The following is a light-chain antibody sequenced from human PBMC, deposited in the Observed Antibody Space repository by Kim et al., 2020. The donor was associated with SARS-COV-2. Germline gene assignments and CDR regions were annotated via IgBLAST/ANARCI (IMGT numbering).Light chain of an antibody. Sequence: VTISCTGSSSNIGAGCDVHWYQQLPGTAPKLLIYGNSNRPSGVPDRFSGSKSGTSASLAITGLQAEDEADYYCQSYDSSLSASVVFGGGTQLTVL. CDR3: QSYDSSLSASVV. CDR2: GNS. CDR1: SSNIGAGCD. J-gene: IGLJ2*01. V-gene: IGLV1-40*01.